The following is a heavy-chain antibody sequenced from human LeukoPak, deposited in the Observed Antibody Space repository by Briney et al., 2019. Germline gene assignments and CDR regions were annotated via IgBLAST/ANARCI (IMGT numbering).Heavy chain of an antibody. CDR1: GFTFSSYA. J-gene: IGHJ4*02. D-gene: IGHD3-10*01. CDR3: ASILRSSSGYYFDY. Sequence: GGSLRLSCAASGFTFSSYAMSGVRQAPGKGLEWVSAISGSGGSTYYADSVKGRFTISRDNSKNTLYLQMNSLRAEDTAVYYCASILRSSSGYYFDYWGQGTLVTVSS. CDR2: ISGSGGST. V-gene: IGHV3-23*01.